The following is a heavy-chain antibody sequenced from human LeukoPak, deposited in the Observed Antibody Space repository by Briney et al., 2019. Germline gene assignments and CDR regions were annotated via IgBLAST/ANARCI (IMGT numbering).Heavy chain of an antibody. CDR1: GFTFSSYE. CDR3: ARDRGVYSRTLED. V-gene: IGHV3-48*03. D-gene: IGHD6-13*01. CDR2: ISRGSSTI. J-gene: IGHJ4*02. Sequence: GGSLRLSCAASGFTFSSYEMNWVRQAPGKGLQWVSYISRGSSTIHYADSVKGRFTISRDNAKNSLYLQMNSLRAEDTAVYYCARDRGVYSRTLEDWGQGTLVTVSS.